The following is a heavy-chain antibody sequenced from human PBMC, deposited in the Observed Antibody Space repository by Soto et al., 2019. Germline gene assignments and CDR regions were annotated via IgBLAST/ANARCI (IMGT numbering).Heavy chain of an antibody. D-gene: IGHD3-10*01. J-gene: IGHJ4*02. CDR1: GGSFSGYY. V-gene: IGHV4-34*01. Sequence: SETLSLTCAVYGGSFSGYYWSWIRQPPGKGLEWIGEINHSGSTNYNPSLKSRVTISVDTSKNQFSLKLSSVTAADTAVYYCARGRLLWFGFDYWGQGTLVTVS. CDR3: ARGRLLWFGFDY. CDR2: INHSGST.